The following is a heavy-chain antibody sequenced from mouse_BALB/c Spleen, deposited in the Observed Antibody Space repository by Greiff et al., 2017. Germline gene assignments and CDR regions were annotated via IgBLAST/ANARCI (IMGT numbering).Heavy chain of an antibody. CDR1: GYTFTSYW. CDR2: INPSTGYT. Sequence: VQLQESGAELAKPGASVKMSCKASGYTFTSYWMHWVKQRPGQGLEWIGYINPSTGYTEYNQKFKDKATLTADKSSSTAYMQLSSLTSEDSAVYYCASPTGTLYYFDYWGQGTTLTVSS. V-gene: IGHV1-7*01. D-gene: IGHD4-1*02. CDR3: ASPTGTLYYFDY. J-gene: IGHJ2*01.